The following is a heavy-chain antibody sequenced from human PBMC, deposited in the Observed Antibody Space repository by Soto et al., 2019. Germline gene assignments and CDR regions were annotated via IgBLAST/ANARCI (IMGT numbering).Heavy chain of an antibody. CDR1: GFTFSSYG. CDR3: AKSQERGGNDFKVDQ. V-gene: IGHV3-30*18. D-gene: IGHD5-12*01. J-gene: IGHJ4*02. Sequence: QVQLVESGGGMVQPGRSLRLSCAASGFTFSSYGMHWVLQAPGKRLEWVAIISVDGSTTHYLDSVKGRFTVSRDNSKNTRYVELNSLRPEDTAVYYCAKSQERGGNDFKVDQWGRGTLVTVSS. CDR2: ISVDGSTT.